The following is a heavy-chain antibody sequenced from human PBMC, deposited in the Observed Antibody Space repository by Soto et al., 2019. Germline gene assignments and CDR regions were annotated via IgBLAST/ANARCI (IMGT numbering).Heavy chain of an antibody. CDR1: GGTFSSYA. J-gene: IGHJ4*02. V-gene: IGHV1-69*13. CDR3: ARPLGYCSGGSCSLFGY. D-gene: IGHD2-15*01. CDR2: IIPIFGTA. Sequence: SVKVSCEASGGTFSSYAISWVRQAPGQGLEWMGGIIPIFGTANYAQKFQGRVTITADESTSTAYMELSSLRSEDTAVYYCARPLGYCSGGSCSLFGYWGQGTLVTVSS.